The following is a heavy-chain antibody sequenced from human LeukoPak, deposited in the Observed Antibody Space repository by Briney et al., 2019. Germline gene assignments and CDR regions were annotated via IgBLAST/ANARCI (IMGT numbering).Heavy chain of an antibody. CDR3: AILSWDGRGSFY. CDR2: IRSGGENT. V-gene: IGHV3-23*01. Sequence: GGSPRLSCAASGFTFSSYSMNWVRQAPGKGLEWVSAIRSGGENTYYADSVRGRFTISRDNSRGTLSLQMNGLRAEDTAVYFCAILSWDGRGSFYWGQGTLVTVSS. D-gene: IGHD2/OR15-2a*01. CDR1: GFTFSSYS. J-gene: IGHJ4*02.